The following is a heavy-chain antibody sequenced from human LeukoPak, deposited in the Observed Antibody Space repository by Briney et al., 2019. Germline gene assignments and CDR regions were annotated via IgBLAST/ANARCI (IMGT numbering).Heavy chain of an antibody. CDR2: IYYSGST. Sequence: RSSETLSLTCTVSGGSISSYYWSWIRQPPGKGLEWIGYIYYSGSTNYNPSLKSRVTISVDTFKNQFSLKLSSVTAADTAIYYCARGGYYGSGNDFRFDPWGQGTLVTVSS. CDR1: GGSISSYY. D-gene: IGHD3-10*01. V-gene: IGHV4-59*01. CDR3: ARGGYYGSGNDFRFDP. J-gene: IGHJ5*02.